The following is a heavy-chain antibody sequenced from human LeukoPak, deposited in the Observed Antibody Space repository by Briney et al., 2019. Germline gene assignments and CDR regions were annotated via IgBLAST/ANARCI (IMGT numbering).Heavy chain of an antibody. CDR3: ARGPGIAAGKWFDP. CDR1: GYTFTGYY. D-gene: IGHD6-25*01. CDR2: INPNSGGT. J-gene: IGHJ5*02. V-gene: IGHV1-2*02. Sequence: ASVKVSCKASGYTFTGYYMHWVRQAPGQGLEWMGWINPNSGGTNHAQKFQGRVTMTRDTSISTAYMELSRLRSDDTAVYYCARGPGIAAGKWFDPWGQGTLVTVSS.